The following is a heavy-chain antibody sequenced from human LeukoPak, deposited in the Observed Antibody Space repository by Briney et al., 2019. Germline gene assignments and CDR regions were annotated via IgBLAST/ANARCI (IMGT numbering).Heavy chain of an antibody. CDR3: ARTGTDRDFDY. D-gene: IGHD1-1*01. CDR1: GGSFSGHY. V-gene: IGHV4-34*01. J-gene: IGHJ4*02. CDR2: INHSGST. Sequence: SETLSLTRAVYGGSFSGHYWSWIRQPPGKGLEWIGEINHSGSTNYNPSLKSRVTISVDTSKNQFSLKLSSVTAADTAVYYCARTGTDRDFDYWGQGTLVTVSS.